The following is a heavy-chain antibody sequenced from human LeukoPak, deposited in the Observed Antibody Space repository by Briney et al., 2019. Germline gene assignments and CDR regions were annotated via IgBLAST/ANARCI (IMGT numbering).Heavy chain of an antibody. Sequence: KASETLSLTCTVSGGYISTYYWSWIRQPPGKGLEWIGYIYYSGSTNYNPSLKSRVTISLDTSKNQFSLKLSSVTAADTAVYYCARGRGDYVWGSYRFFDYWGQGTLVTVSS. D-gene: IGHD3-16*02. CDR1: GGYISTYY. V-gene: IGHV4-59*12. CDR2: IYYSGST. CDR3: ARGRGDYVWGSYRFFDY. J-gene: IGHJ4*02.